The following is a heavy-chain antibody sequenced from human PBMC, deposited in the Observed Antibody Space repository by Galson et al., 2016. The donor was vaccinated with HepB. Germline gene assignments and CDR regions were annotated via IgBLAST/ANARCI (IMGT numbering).Heavy chain of an antibody. CDR2: IWYDGTIK. J-gene: IGHJ4*02. CDR1: GFTFASYG. V-gene: IGHV3-33*01. Sequence: SLRLSCAASGFTFASYGMHWVRQAPAKGLEWVAFIWYDGTIKYYADSMKGRFTISRDNSKDTLYLQMNSLRAEDTAVYYCARDYGDSNSYFNYWGQGTLVAVSS. D-gene: IGHD4-17*01. CDR3: ARDYGDSNSYFNY.